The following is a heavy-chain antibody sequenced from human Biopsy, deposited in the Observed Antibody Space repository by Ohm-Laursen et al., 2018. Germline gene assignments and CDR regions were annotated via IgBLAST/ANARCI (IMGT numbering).Heavy chain of an antibody. J-gene: IGHJ3*02. CDR3: ARGTGRYYVYGAFDI. V-gene: IGHV4-4*07. CDR2: IYTSGSP. D-gene: IGHD1-26*01. Sequence: TLSLTCAVSGGSISSDWWSWIRQPAGKGLEWIGRIYTSGSPNYNLSLESRVTMSVDTSKNQFSLNLRSVTAADTAVYYCARGTGRYYVYGAFDIWGQGTVVTVSS. CDR1: GGSISSDW.